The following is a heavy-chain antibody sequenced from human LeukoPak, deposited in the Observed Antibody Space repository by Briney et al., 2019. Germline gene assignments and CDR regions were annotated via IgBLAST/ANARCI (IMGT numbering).Heavy chain of an antibody. D-gene: IGHD3-10*01. Sequence: GGPLRLSCAASEFVFSDYYMSWLRQARGKGLEWVSYISDRGSTIFCADPVKCRFAISRDNVKHSLYLQMNGLRAEDTAVYYCAREMEGDYGSGTFFDLWGQGNMVTVSS. CDR2: ISDRGSTI. J-gene: IGHJ4*02. V-gene: IGHV3-11*01. CDR3: AREMEGDYGSGTFFDL. CDR1: EFVFSDYY.